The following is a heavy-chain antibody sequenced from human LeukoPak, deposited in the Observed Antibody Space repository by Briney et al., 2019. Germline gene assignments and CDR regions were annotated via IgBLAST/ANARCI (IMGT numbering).Heavy chain of an antibody. CDR2: ISGSGGST. CDR1: GFTFSSAA. CDR3: AKEHDFWSGYGDY. V-gene: IGHV3-23*01. Sequence: PGRSLRLSWAASGFTFSSAAMSWVRQAPAQGLEWVSAISGSGGSTYYADSVKGRYTISRDTSTNTLYLQMNRLRAEDRAVYYCAKEHDFWSGYGDYWGQGTLVTVSS. J-gene: IGHJ4*02. D-gene: IGHD3-3*01.